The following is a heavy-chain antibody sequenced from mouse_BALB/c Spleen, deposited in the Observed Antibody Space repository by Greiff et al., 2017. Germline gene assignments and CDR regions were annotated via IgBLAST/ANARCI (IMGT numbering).Heavy chain of an antibody. D-gene: IGHD2-1*01. Sequence: EVKLEESGGGLVKPGGSLKLSCAASGFTFSSYTMSWVRQTPEKRLEWVATISSGGSYTYYPDSVKGRFTISRDNAKNTLYLQMSSLKSEDTAMYYCTRDQGGNYYFDYWGQGTTLTVSS. J-gene: IGHJ2*01. CDR2: ISSGGSYT. CDR1: GFTFSSYT. CDR3: TRDQGGNYYFDY. V-gene: IGHV5-6-4*01.